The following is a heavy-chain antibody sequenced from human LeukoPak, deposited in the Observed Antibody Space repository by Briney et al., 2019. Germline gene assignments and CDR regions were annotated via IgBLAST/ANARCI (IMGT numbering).Heavy chain of an antibody. D-gene: IGHD6-19*01. CDR2: ISAYNGST. V-gene: IGHV1-18*04. Sequence: ASVKVSCKASGYTFTSYGISWVRQAPGQGLEWMGWISAYNGSTKYAQKLQGRVTMTTDTSTSTAYMELRSLRSDDTAVYYCARPSSGWYGTDYWGQGTLVTVSS. CDR1: GYTFTSYG. J-gene: IGHJ4*02. CDR3: ARPSSGWYGTDY.